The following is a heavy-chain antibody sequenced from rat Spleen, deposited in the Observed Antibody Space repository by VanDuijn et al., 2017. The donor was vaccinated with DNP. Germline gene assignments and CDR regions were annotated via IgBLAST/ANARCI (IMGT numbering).Heavy chain of an antibody. CDR1: GFSFSHYW. CDR2: ITSGGSR. Sequence: EVQLVESGGGLVQPGKSLKLSCVASGFSFSHYWMTWIRQVPGKGVEWIASITSGGSRYYPDSVKGRFTIPRDNAQNTLYLRMNSLRSEDTATYYCARDMDDYDGNDYRYYFDYGGQGVMVTVSS. V-gene: IGHV5-31*01. D-gene: IGHD1-12*02. J-gene: IGHJ2*01. CDR3: ARDMDDYDGNDYRYYFDY.